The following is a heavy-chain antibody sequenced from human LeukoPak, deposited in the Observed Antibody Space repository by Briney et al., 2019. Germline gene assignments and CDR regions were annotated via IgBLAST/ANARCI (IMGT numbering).Heavy chain of an antibody. CDR3: ARVTRDYGRDC. V-gene: IGHV3-23*01. Sequence: GGSLRLSCAASGFTFSSYAMNWVRQAPGKGLEWVSAISGSGDTTYYADSVKGRFTISRDNAKNTLYLQMNSLRAEDTAVYYCARVTRDYGRDCWGQGTLVTVSS. D-gene: IGHD4/OR15-4a*01. CDR1: GFTFSSYA. CDR2: ISGSGDTT. J-gene: IGHJ4*02.